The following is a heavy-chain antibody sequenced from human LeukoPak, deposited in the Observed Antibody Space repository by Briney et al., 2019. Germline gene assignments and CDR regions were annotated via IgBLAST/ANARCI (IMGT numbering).Heavy chain of an antibody. V-gene: IGHV1-2*06. CDR2: INPNSGGT. D-gene: IGHD6-6*01. Sequence: ASVKVSCKASGYTFTGYYMHWVRQAPGQGLEWMGRINPNSGGTNYAQKFQGRVTMTGDTSISTAYMELSRLRSDDTAVYYCARVEYSSSWDFDYWGQGTLVTVSS. CDR1: GYTFTGYY. CDR3: ARVEYSSSWDFDY. J-gene: IGHJ4*02.